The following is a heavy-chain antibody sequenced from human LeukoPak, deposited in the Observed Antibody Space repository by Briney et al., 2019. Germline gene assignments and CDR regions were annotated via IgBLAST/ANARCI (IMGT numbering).Heavy chain of an antibody. J-gene: IGHJ4*02. CDR2: INHSGST. D-gene: IGHD5-18*01. V-gene: IGHV4-34*01. CDR1: GGSFSGYY. CDR3: ARRLGGYSYGYRSYFDY. Sequence: SETLSLTCAVYGGSFSGYYWSWIRQPPGKGLEWIGEINHSGSTNYNPSLKSRVTISVDTSKNQFSLKLSSVTAADTAVYYCARRLGGYSYGYRSYFDYWGQGTLVTVSS.